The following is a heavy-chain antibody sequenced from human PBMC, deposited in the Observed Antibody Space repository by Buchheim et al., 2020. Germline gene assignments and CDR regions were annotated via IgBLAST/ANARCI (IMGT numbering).Heavy chain of an antibody. D-gene: IGHD3-3*01. CDR2: ISSSSSYT. V-gene: IGHV3-11*05. CDR1: GFTFSDYY. J-gene: IGHJ4*02. Sequence: QVQLVESGGGLVKPGGSLRLSCAASGFTFSDYYMSWIRQAPGKGLEWVSSISSSSSYTNYAVSVKGRFTISSDNANTSLYLQMNSLRAEDTAVYYCARVRNYDFWSGPGYLGYWGQGTL. CDR3: ARVRNYDFWSGPGYLGY.